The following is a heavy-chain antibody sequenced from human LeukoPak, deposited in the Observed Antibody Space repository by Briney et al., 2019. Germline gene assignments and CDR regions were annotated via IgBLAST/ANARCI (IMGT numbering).Heavy chain of an antibody. D-gene: IGHD2-8*01. CDR3: AKDERIVLMVYY. Sequence: PGRSLRLSCAASGFTFSSYGMHWVRQAPGKGLEWVSVIYSGGDTYYADSVKGRFTISRDNSKNTLYLQMNSLRAEDTAVYYCAKDERIVLMVYYWGQGTLVTVSS. CDR1: GFTFSSYG. V-gene: IGHV3-23*03. J-gene: IGHJ4*02. CDR2: IYSGGDT.